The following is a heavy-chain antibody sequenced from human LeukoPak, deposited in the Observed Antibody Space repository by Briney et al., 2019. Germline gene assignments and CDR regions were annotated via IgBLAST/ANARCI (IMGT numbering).Heavy chain of an antibody. CDR3: ARVHYDILTGYSYFDY. J-gene: IGHJ4*02. Sequence: ALVKVSCKASGYTFTSYGISWVRQAPGQGLEWMGWISAYNDNTNYAQKLQGRVTMTTDTSTSTAYMELRSLRSDDTAVYYCARVHYDILTGYSYFDYWGQGTLVTVSS. CDR2: ISAYNDNT. CDR1: GYTFTSYG. D-gene: IGHD3-9*01. V-gene: IGHV1-18*01.